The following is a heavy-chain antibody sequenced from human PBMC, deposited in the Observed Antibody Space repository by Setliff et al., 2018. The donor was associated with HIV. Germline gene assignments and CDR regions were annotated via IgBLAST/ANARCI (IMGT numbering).Heavy chain of an antibody. V-gene: IGHV1-2*04. CDR1: GYTFTGYY. Sequence: ASVKVSCKASGYTFTGYYMHWVRQAPGQGLEWMGWINPNSGGTNYAQKFQGWVTMTRDTSISTAYMELSRLRSDDTAVYYCARGPVVTVRWWYYYYYMDVWGKGTTVTVSS. D-gene: IGHD2-15*01. CDR3: ARGPVVTVRWWYYYYYMDV. J-gene: IGHJ6*03. CDR2: INPNSGGT.